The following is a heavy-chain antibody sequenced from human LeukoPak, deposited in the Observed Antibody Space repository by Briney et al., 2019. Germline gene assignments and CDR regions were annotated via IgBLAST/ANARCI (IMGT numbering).Heavy chain of an antibody. D-gene: IGHD6-13*01. CDR2: ISAYNGNT. CDR1: GYTFTDYY. CDR3: ARDGSSCLDY. J-gene: IGHJ4*02. Sequence: ASVKVSCKASGYTFTDYYMHWVRQAPGQGLEWMGWISAYNGNTNYAQKLQGRVTMTTDTSTSTAYMELRSLRSDDTAVYYCARDGSSCLDYWGQGTLVTVSS. V-gene: IGHV1-18*04.